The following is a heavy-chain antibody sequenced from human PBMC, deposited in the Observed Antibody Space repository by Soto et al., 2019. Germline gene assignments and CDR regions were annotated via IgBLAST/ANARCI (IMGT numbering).Heavy chain of an antibody. J-gene: IGHJ1*01. V-gene: IGHV1-18*04. D-gene: IGHD3-10*01. CDR3: ARVQLFPNTDDDF. CDR2: ISARNGDT. Sequence: ASVKVSCKTSGYTFPTYGIIWVRQAPGEQLEWLGWISARNGDTKYAQGFQGRVNLTTDTSTSTAYMELMTLRSDDTAVYLCARVQLFPNTDDDFRGQGNLVTVYS. CDR1: GYTFPTYG.